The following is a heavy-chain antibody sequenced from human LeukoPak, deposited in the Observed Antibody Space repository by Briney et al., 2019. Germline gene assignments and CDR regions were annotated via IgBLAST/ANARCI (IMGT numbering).Heavy chain of an antibody. J-gene: IGHJ6*03. CDR1: GFTFSSYS. CDR2: ISSSSSYI. CDR3: ARDLKDIVVVGDYYYYMDV. Sequence: GGSLRLSCAASGFTFSSYSMNWVRQAPGKGLEWVSSISSSSSYIYYADSVKGRFTISRDNAKNSLYLQMNSLRAEDTAVYYCARDLKDIVVVGDYYYYMDVWGKGTTVTVSS. D-gene: IGHD2-15*01. V-gene: IGHV3-21*01.